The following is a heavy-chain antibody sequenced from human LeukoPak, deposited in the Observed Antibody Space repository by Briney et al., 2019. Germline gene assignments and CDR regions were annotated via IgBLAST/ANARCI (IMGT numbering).Heavy chain of an antibody. CDR3: AKDKLIAVAGSSFPPNDY. CDR2: IYYSGST. CDR1: GGSISSGGYY. Sequence: PSETLSLTCTVSGGSISSGGYYWSWIRQHPGKGLEWIGYIYYSGSTYYNPSLKSRVTISVDTSKNQFSLKLSSVTAADTAVYYCAKDKLIAVAGSSFPPNDYWGQGTLVTVSS. V-gene: IGHV4-31*03. D-gene: IGHD6-19*01. J-gene: IGHJ4*02.